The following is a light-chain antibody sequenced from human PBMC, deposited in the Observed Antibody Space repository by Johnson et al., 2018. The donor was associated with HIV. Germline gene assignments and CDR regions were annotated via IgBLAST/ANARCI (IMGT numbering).Light chain of an antibody. J-gene: IGLJ1*01. CDR1: SSNIGNNY. CDR2: DNN. V-gene: IGLV1-51*01. CDR3: GTWDSSLSAHG. Sequence: QSVLTQPPSVSAAPGQKVTISCSGSSSNIGNNYVSWYQQLPGTAPKLLIYDNNKRPSGIPDRFSGSKSGTSATLGITGLQTGDEADYYCGTWDSSLSAHGVGTGTKVTVL.